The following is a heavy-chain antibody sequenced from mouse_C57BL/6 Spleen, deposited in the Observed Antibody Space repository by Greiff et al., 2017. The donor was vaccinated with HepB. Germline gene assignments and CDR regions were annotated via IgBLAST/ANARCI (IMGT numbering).Heavy chain of an antibody. V-gene: IGHV5-17*01. D-gene: IGHD2-5*01. Sequence: EVHLVESGGGLVKPGGSLKLSCAASGFTFSDYGMHWVRQAPEKGLEWVAYISSGSSTIYYADTVKGRFTISRDNAKNTLFLQMTSLRSEDTAMYYCARPGYSNYGRAWFAYWGQGTLVTVSA. J-gene: IGHJ3*01. CDR1: GFTFSDYG. CDR3: ARPGYSNYGRAWFAY. CDR2: ISSGSSTI.